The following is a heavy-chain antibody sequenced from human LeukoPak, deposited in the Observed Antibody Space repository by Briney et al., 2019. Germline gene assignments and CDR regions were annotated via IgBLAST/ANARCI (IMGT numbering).Heavy chain of an antibody. CDR3: TRGRDTTGYFVY. J-gene: IGHJ4*02. CDR1: GYTFTNYT. V-gene: IGHV7-4-1*02. CDR2: IDTNTGNP. Sequence: GASVKVSCKASGYTFTNYTINWVRLAPGQGLEWMGWIDTNTGNPTYAQGFAGRFVFSLDTSVTTTYLQISSLRAEDTAVYYRTRGRDTTGYFVYWGQGTLVAVSS. D-gene: IGHD3-22*01.